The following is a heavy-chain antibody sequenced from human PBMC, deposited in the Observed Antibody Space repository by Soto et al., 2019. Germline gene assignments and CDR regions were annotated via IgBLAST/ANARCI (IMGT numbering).Heavy chain of an antibody. Sequence: PGGSLRLSCAASEFTFSTYAMSWVRQAPGKGLEWVSGISGSGGGTYYADSVKGRFTISRDNSKNTVYLQMSSLRGEDTAVYYCAKPHREGYSTAFFHHWGQGTLVTVSS. D-gene: IGHD4-4*01. CDR1: EFTFSTYA. V-gene: IGHV3-23*01. CDR2: ISGSGGGT. J-gene: IGHJ4*02. CDR3: AKPHREGYSTAFFHH.